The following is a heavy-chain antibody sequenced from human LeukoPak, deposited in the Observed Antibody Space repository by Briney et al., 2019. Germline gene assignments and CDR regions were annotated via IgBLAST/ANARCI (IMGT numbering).Heavy chain of an antibody. J-gene: IGHJ5*02. CDR2: VNEDGSEQ. V-gene: IGHV3-7*01. D-gene: IGHD5-24*01. CDR1: GYTFTNNW. Sequence: GGSLRLSCEASGYTFTNNWMTWFRQAPGKGLEWVANVNEDGSEQNYLDSVKGRFTISRDNAKNSVYLQMNNLRVEETAVYYFARGRGWIDPLGQGTLVTVSS. CDR3: ARGRGWIDP.